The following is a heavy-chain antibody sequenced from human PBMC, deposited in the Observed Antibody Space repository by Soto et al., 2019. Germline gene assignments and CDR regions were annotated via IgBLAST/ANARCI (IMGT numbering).Heavy chain of an antibody. V-gene: IGHV1-3*01. J-gene: IGHJ6*02. CDR1: GYTFTSYA. D-gene: IGHD6-13*01. CDR3: ARGAAGTGYYYYGMDV. Sequence: QVQLVQSGAEVKKPGASVKVSCKASGYTFTSYAMHWVRQAPGQRLEWMGWINAGNGHTKYSQKFQGRVTITRDTSASTAYMELSSLRSEDTAVYYCARGAAGTGYYYYGMDVWGQGTTVTVSS. CDR2: INAGNGHT.